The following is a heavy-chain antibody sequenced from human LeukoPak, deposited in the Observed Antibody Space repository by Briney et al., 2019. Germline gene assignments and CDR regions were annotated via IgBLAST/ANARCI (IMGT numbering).Heavy chain of an antibody. CDR2: IYDSGST. CDR1: GGSIRSSYYY. Sequence: SETLSLTCTVSGGSIRSSYYYWGWIRQPPGKGLEWIGSIYDSGSTYYNPSLKSRVTISVDTSKNQFSLKLSSVTAADTAVYYCARGTISSAVDYWGQGTLVTVSS. CDR3: ARGTISSAVDY. D-gene: IGHD2-21*01. J-gene: IGHJ4*02. V-gene: IGHV4-39*07.